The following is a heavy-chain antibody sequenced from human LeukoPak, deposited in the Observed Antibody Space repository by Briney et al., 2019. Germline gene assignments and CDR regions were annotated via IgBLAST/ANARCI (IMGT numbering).Heavy chain of an antibody. J-gene: IGHJ6*03. V-gene: IGHV4-59*12. CDR2: FDHSGNA. D-gene: IGHD1-26*01. CDR1: GVSISSYY. CDR3: ARRPDYSDGNKYYYMDV. Sequence: SETLSLTCSVSGVSISSYYWSWIRQPPGKGLEWIGYFDHSGNANFNPSLKSRVSISVDTSKSQFSLKLSSVTAADTAVYYCARRPDYSDGNKYYYMDVWGKGTTVTVSS.